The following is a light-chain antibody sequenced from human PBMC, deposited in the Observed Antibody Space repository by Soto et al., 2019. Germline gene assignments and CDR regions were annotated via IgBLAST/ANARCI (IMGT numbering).Light chain of an antibody. V-gene: IGKV2-28*01. CDR2: LDS. CDR1: QRLLHSNGYNY. CDR3: MQSLETHWT. Sequence: IVMTQSPLSLTVTPGEPASISCRSSQRLLHSNGYNYLEWYLQKPGQSPQLLINLDSDPASGVPDRFSGSGSGTDFTLKISRVEAEDVGLYYCMQSLETHWTFGQGTKVEIK. J-gene: IGKJ1*01.